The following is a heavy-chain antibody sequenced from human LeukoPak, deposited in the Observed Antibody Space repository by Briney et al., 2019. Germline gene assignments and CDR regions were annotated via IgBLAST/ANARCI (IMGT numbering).Heavy chain of an antibody. V-gene: IGHV3-23*01. Sequence: GGSLRLSCAASGFTFSSYGLSWVRQAPGKGLEWVSAISGSGGSTYYADSVKGRFTISRDNSKNTLYLQMNSLRAEDTAVYYCAKRRGVQGIDYWGQGTLVTVSS. D-gene: IGHD3-10*01. CDR3: AKRRGVQGIDY. CDR2: ISGSGGST. J-gene: IGHJ4*02. CDR1: GFTFSSYG.